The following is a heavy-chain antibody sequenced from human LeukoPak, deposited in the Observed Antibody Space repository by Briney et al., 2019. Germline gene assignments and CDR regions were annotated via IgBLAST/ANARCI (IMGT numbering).Heavy chain of an antibody. D-gene: IGHD1-26*01. Sequence: SGGSLRLSCAASGVTFSSYWMHWVRQAPGKGLVWVSRINSDGSSTSYADSVKGRFTISRDNAKNTLYLQMNSLRAEDTAVYYCARGGSYSLYYYYMDVWGKGTTVTVSS. CDR3: ARGGSYSLYYYYMDV. J-gene: IGHJ6*03. V-gene: IGHV3-74*01. CDR1: GVTFSSYW. CDR2: INSDGSST.